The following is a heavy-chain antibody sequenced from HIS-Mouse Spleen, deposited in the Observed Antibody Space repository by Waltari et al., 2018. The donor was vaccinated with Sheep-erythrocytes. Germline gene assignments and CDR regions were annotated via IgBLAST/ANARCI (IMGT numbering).Heavy chain of an antibody. V-gene: IGHV5-51*01. Sequence: EVQLVQSGAEVKKPGESLKISCKGSGYSFTSYWIVWVRQMPGKGLEWMGIINQCASETVYSPSCQVQVTNSHDQSLSTAYLQWCSLKASDTARYYCARLRSSGYYYDSSGYSRSWFDPWGKGTLVTVSS. J-gene: IGHJ5*02. CDR3: ARLRSSGYYYDSSGYSRSWFDP. D-gene: IGHD3-22*01. CDR2: INQCASET. CDR1: GYSFTSYW.